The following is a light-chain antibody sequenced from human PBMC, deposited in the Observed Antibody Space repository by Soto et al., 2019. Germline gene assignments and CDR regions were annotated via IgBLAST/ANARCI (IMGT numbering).Light chain of an antibody. Sequence: EIVMTQSPATLSMFPGERATLSCRASQSVSSDLGWYQQKPGQAPRLLIHGAFIRAAGVPARFSGSGSGTEFTLTISSLQSEYSAVYYCQQYNDWPLTFGGGTQVEIQ. CDR3: QQYNDWPLT. CDR2: GAF. V-gene: IGKV3-15*01. J-gene: IGKJ4*01. CDR1: QSVSSD.